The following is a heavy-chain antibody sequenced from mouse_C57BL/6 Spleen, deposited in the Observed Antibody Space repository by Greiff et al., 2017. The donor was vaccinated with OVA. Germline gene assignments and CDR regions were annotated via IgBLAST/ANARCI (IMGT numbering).Heavy chain of an antibody. V-gene: IGHV1-61*01. J-gene: IGHJ4*01. CDR3: ARRGLSYAMDY. Sequence: VQLQQPGAELVRPGPSVKLSCKASGYTFTSYWMDWVKQRPGQGLEWIGNIYPSDSETHYNQKFKDKATLTVDKSSSTAYMQLSSLTSEDSAVYYCARRGLSYAMDYWGQGTSVTVSS. CDR2: IYPSDSET. CDR1: GYTFTSYW.